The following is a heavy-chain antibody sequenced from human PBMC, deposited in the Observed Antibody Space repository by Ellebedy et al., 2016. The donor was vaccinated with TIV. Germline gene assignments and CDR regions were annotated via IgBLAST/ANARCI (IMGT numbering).Heavy chain of an antibody. CDR2: ISYDGSNK. Sequence: PGGSLRLSCAASGFTFSSHGMHWVRQAPGKGLEWVAVISYDGSNKYYADSVKGRFTISRDNSKNTLYLQMNSLRAEDTAVYYCAKEQAVARGGYGMDVWGQGTTVTVSS. CDR3: AKEQAVARGGYGMDV. D-gene: IGHD6-19*01. J-gene: IGHJ6*02. V-gene: IGHV3-30*18. CDR1: GFTFSSHG.